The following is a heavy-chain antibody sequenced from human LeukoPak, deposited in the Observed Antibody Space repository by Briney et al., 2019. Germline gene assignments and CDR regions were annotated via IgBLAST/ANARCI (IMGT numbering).Heavy chain of an antibody. J-gene: IGHJ4*02. Sequence: PGGSLRLSCAASGFTFSSYWMHWVRQAPGKGLVWVSRMNSDGSTTSYADSVKGRFTISRDNAKNTLYLQMNSLRAEDTAVYYCARVFVYDSLSDLDSWGQGTLVTVSS. CDR2: MNSDGSTT. V-gene: IGHV3-74*01. CDR1: GFTFSSYW. D-gene: IGHD5/OR15-5a*01. CDR3: ARVFVYDSLSDLDS.